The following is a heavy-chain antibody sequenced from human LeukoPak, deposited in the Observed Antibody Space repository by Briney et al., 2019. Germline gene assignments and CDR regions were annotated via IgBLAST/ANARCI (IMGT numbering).Heavy chain of an antibody. CDR1: GFTFSSYS. D-gene: IGHD1-26*01. CDR2: ISSSSSYI. Sequence: PGGSLRLSCAASGFTFSSYSMNWVRQAPGKGLEWVSSISSSSSYIYYADSVKGRFTISRDNAKNSLYLQMNSLRAEDTAVYYCARASSGSYKDLFDYWGQGTLVTVSS. CDR3: ARASSGSYKDLFDY. V-gene: IGHV3-21*01. J-gene: IGHJ4*02.